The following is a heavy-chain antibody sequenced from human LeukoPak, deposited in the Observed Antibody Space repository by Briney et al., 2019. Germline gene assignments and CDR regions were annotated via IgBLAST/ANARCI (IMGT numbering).Heavy chain of an antibody. CDR1: GFTFSTYW. J-gene: IGHJ6*02. CDR3: ARDYYYGMDV. V-gene: IGHV3-74*01. CDR2: INPDGITT. Sequence: GGSLRLSCAASGFTFSTYWMHWVRQAPGKGLEWVSRINPDGITTTCADSVKGRFTISRDNAKNTLFLQMNSLRAEDTAVCYCARDYYYGMDVWGQGTTITVSS.